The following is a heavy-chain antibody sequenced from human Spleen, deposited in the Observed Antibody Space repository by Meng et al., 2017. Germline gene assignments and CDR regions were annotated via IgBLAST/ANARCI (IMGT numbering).Heavy chain of an antibody. V-gene: IGHV4-59*01. CDR2: IYHNGDT. J-gene: IGHJ5*02. CDR3: ARDLGGYCSGGSCYSNWFDP. D-gene: IGHD2-15*01. CDR1: DDSISSYY. Sequence: SETLSLTCTVSDDSISSYYWNWIRQPPGKGLEWIGFIYHNGDTNYNPSLKSRVTISVDTSKNQFSLKLVSVTAADTAVYYCARDLGGYCSGGSCYSNWFDPWGQGTLVTVSS.